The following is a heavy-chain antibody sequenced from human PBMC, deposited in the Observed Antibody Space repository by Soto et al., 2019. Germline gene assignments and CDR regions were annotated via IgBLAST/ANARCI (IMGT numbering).Heavy chain of an antibody. CDR2: ISAYSGNT. J-gene: IGHJ4*02. Sequence: ASVKVSCKASGYTFTSYGISWVRQAPGQGLEWMGWISAYSGNTNYAQKLQGRVTMTRDMSTSTAYMELSSLRSEDTAVYYCAASAHSSSWSDTYYFDYWGQGTLVTVSS. CDR3: AASAHSSSWSDTYYFDY. V-gene: IGHV1-18*01. CDR1: GYTFTSYG. D-gene: IGHD6-13*01.